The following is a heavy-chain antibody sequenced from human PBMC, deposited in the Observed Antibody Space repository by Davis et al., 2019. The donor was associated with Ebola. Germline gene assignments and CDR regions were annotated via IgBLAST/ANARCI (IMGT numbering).Heavy chain of an antibody. V-gene: IGHV5-51*01. D-gene: IGHD2-15*01. J-gene: IGHJ5*02. CDR1: GYSFTSYW. CDR2: IYPGDSDT. CDR3: ARQTQYCSGGSCYLGWFDP. Sequence: GGSLRLSCKGSGYSFTSYWIGWVRQMPGKGLEWMGIIYPGDSDTRYSPSFQGQVTISADKSISTAYLQWSSLKASDTAMYYCARQTQYCSGGSCYLGWFDPWGQGTLVTVSS.